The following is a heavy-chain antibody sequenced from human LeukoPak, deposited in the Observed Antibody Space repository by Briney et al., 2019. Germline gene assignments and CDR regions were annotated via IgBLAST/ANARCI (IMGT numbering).Heavy chain of an antibody. J-gene: IGHJ4*02. CDR2: ISGDGGTT. Sequence: GGSLRLSCAASGFTFDDYAMHWVRQAPGKGLEWVSLISGDGGTTSYADSVRGRFTISRDNSKNSLYLQMNSLRTEDAALYYCAKDPHSYGHLFHDWGQGTLVTVSS. D-gene: IGHD5-18*01. V-gene: IGHV3-43*02. CDR3: AKDPHSYGHLFHD. CDR1: GFTFDDYA.